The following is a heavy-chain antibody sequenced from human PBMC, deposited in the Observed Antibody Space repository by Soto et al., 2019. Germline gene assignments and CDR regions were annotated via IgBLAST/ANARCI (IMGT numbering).Heavy chain of an antibody. CDR3: ARLLVAAKAYWFDP. D-gene: IGHD2-15*01. V-gene: IGHV4-34*01. CDR2: INHSGST. Sequence: QVQLQQWGAGLLKPSETLSLTCAVYGGSFSGYYWSWIRQPPGKGLEWIGEINHSGSTNYNPSLKSRVTISVDTSKNQFSLKLSSVTAADTAVYYCARLLVAAKAYWFDPWDQGTLVTVSS. J-gene: IGHJ5*02. CDR1: GGSFSGYY.